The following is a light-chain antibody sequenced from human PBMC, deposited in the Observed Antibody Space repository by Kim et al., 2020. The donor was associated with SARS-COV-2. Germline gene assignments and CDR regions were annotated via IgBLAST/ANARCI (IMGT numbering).Light chain of an antibody. CDR1: HSVSGTY. CDR2: GAS. V-gene: IGKV3-20*01. Sequence: LSPGESATLSCRASHSVSGTYLAWYQRKPGRPPTLLIYGASTRATGIPDRFSGSGSGTDFTLTISRLEPEDIAVYYCHQYGSSPTFGQGTKVDIK. CDR3: HQYGSSPT. J-gene: IGKJ1*01.